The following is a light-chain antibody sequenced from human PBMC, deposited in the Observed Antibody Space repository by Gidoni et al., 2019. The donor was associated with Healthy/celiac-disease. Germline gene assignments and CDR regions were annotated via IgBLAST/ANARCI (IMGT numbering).Light chain of an antibody. J-gene: IGKJ3*01. CDR3: QKYGSSPLFT. V-gene: IGKV3-20*01. Sequence: ELVLTQSPGTLSLSPGERATLSCRASQSVSSSYLAWYQQKPGQAPRLLIYGASSRATGIPDRFSGSGSGTDFTLTISRLEHEDFAVYYCQKYGSSPLFTFGPGTKVDIK. CDR1: QSVSSSY. CDR2: GAS.